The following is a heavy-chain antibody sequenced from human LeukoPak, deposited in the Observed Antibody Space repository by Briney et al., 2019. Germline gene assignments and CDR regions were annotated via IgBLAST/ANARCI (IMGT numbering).Heavy chain of an antibody. Sequence: ASVKVSSKASGYTFTGYYMHWVRQAPGQGLEWMGWINPNSGGTNYAQKFQGGVTLTRDTSISTAYMELSRLRSDDTAVYYCASSDSISRFLEWLLETNYGMDVWGQGTTVTVSS. J-gene: IGHJ6*02. CDR3: ASSDSISRFLEWLLETNYGMDV. CDR1: GYTFTGYY. D-gene: IGHD3-3*01. V-gene: IGHV1-2*02. CDR2: INPNSGGT.